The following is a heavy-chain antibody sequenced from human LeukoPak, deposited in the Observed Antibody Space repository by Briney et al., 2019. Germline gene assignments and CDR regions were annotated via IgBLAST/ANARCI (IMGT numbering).Heavy chain of an antibody. CDR1: GFTVSSNY. J-gene: IGHJ4*02. CDR3: ARDSGYSSSWYGLDY. CDR2: IYYSGST. D-gene: IGHD6-13*01. Sequence: GSLRLSCAASGFTVSSNYMSWVRQPPGEGLEWIGSIYYSGSTYYNPSLKSRVTISVDTSKNQFSLKLSSVTAADTAVYYCARDSGYSSSWYGLDYWGQGTLVTVSS. V-gene: IGHV4-39*07.